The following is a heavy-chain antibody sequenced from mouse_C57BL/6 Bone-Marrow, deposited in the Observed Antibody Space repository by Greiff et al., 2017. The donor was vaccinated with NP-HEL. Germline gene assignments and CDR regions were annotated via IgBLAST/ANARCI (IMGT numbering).Heavy chain of an antibody. CDR2: IYPGDGDT. V-gene: IGHV1-82*01. J-gene: IGHJ4*01. D-gene: IGHD2-4*01. CDR1: GYAFSSSW. CDR3: AIYDYLYAMDY. Sequence: QVQLQQSGPELVKPGASVKISCKASGYAFSSSWMNWVKQRPGKGLEWIGRIYPGDGDTNYNGKFKGKATLTADKSSSTAYMQLSRLTSEDSAVYFCAIYDYLYAMDYWGQGTSVTVSS.